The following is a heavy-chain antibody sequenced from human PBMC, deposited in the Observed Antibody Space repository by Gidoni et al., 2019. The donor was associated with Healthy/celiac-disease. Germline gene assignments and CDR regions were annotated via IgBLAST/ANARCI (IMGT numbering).Heavy chain of an antibody. CDR3: ARDGSGDYLNWYFDL. D-gene: IGHD3-10*01. CDR2: IYSGGST. CDR1: AFTVSSNY. Sequence: EVQLVESGGGLVQPGGSLRLACAASAFTVSSNYMSWVRQAPGKGLELVSVIYSGGSTYYADSVKGRFTIPRDNSKNTLYLQMNSLRAEDTAVYDCARDGSGDYLNWYFDLWGRGTLVTVSS. V-gene: IGHV3-66*01. J-gene: IGHJ2*01.